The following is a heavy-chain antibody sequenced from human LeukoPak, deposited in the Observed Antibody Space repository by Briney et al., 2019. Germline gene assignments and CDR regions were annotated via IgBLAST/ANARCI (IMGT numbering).Heavy chain of an antibody. Sequence: GGSLGLSCAASGFTVSSNYMSWVRQAPGKGLEWVSVIYSGGSTYYADSVKGRFTISRDNSKNTLYLQMNSLRAEDTAVYYCARGVRDLVNYYFGYWGQGTLVTVSS. CDR1: GFTVSSNY. V-gene: IGHV3-66*02. D-gene: IGHD4-23*01. J-gene: IGHJ4*02. CDR3: ARGVRDLVNYYFGY. CDR2: IYSGGST.